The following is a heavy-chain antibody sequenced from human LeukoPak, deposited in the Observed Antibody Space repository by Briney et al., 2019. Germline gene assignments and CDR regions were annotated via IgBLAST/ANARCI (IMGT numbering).Heavy chain of an antibody. Sequence: KTSETLSLNCAVYGGSFSGYYWSWIRQPPGKGLEWIGEINHSGSTNYNPSLKSRVTISVDTSKNQFSLKLSSVTAADTAVYYCARGANYCSGGSCYSAWFYGMDVWGKGTTVTVSS. CDR3: ARGANYCSGGSCYSAWFYGMDV. CDR1: GGSFSGYY. D-gene: IGHD2-15*01. CDR2: INHSGST. V-gene: IGHV4-34*01. J-gene: IGHJ6*04.